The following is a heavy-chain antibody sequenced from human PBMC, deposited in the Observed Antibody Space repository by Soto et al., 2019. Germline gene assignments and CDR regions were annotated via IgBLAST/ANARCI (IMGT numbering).Heavy chain of an antibody. CDR1: GGSISSSSYY. CDR3: IRMTTEGAFDI. CDR2: IYYSGST. J-gene: IGHJ3*02. D-gene: IGHD2-15*01. Sequence: LETLSHTCTVSGGSISSSSYYRGRNRQPPGKGLEWIGSIYYSGSTYYNPSLKSRVTISVDTSKNQFSLKLSSVTAADTAVYVAIRMTTEGAFDIWGQGTMVTVSS. V-gene: IGHV4-39*01.